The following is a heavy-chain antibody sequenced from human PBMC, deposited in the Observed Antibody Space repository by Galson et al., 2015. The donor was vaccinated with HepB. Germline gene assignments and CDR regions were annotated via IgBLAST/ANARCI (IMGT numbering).Heavy chain of an antibody. CDR2: IIPIFGTA. CDR1: GGTFSSYA. CDR3: ARGKAGLRLGELSLDLVRAFDI. Sequence: SVKVSCKASGGTFSSYAISWVRQAPGQGLEWMGGIIPIFGTANYAQKFQGRVTITADESTSTAYMELSSPRSEDTAVYYCARGKAGLRLGELSLDLVRAFDIWGQGTMVTVFS. J-gene: IGHJ3*02. V-gene: IGHV1-69*13. D-gene: IGHD3-16*02.